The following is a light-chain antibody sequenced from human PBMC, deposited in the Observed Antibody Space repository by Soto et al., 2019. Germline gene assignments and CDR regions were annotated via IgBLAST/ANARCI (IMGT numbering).Light chain of an antibody. CDR1: SGHSSYA. V-gene: IGLV4-69*01. J-gene: IGLJ2*01. CDR2: LNSDGSH. CDR3: QTWGTASGV. Sequence: QAVLTQSPSASASLGASVKLTCTLSSGHSSYAIAWHQQQPEKGPRYLMKLNSDGSHSKGDGIPDRFSGSSSGAERYLTISSLQSEDEADYYCQTWGTASGVFGGGTKLTVL.